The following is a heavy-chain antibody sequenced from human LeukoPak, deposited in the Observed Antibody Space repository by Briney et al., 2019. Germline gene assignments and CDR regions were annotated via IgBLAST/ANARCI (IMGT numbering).Heavy chain of an antibody. Sequence: GGSLRLSCAASGFTFSSYAMRWVRQAPGKGLEWVAVISYDGSNKYYADSVKGRFTISRDNSKNTLYLQMNSLRAEDTAVYYCARADYDILTLLLYWGQGTLVTVSS. D-gene: IGHD3-9*01. CDR3: ARADYDILTLLLY. J-gene: IGHJ4*02. V-gene: IGHV3-30-3*01. CDR1: GFTFSSYA. CDR2: ISYDGSNK.